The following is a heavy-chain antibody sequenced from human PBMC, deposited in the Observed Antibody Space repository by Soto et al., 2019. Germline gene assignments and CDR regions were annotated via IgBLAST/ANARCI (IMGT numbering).Heavy chain of an antibody. CDR3: ARDLLHDYAPYYYYGMDV. J-gene: IGHJ6*02. V-gene: IGHV3-33*01. Sequence: GGSLRLSCAASGFTFSTYGMHWVRQAPGKGLEWVALIWYDGDKKYYADSVQGRFTISRDNSKNTLNLQMNTLRAEDTAVYYCARDLLHDYAPYYYYGMDVWGQGTTVTVSS. D-gene: IGHD4-17*01. CDR2: IWYDGDKK. CDR1: GFTFSTYG.